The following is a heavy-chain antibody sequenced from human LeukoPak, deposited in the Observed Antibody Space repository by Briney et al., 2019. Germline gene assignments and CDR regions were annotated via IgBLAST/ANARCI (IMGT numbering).Heavy chain of an antibody. CDR2: ISSSSSYI. CDR3: ARGEEKATITALDS. V-gene: IGHV3-21*01. D-gene: IGHD5-24*01. CDR1: GFTFSNYD. Sequence: GGSLRLSCAASGFTFSNYDMHWVRQAPGKGLEWVSAISSSSSYIYYADSIKGRFTISRDNAENSLYLRMNSLRAVDTAVYFCARGEEKATITALDSWGQGTLVTVSS. J-gene: IGHJ4*02.